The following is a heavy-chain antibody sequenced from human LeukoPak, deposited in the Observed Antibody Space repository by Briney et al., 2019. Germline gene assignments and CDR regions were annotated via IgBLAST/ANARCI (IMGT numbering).Heavy chain of an antibody. Sequence: PGGSLRLSCAASGFTFSSYEMNWVRQAPGKGLEWVSYISSSGSTIYYADSVKGRFTISRDNSKYTLYLQMNSLRAADTALYYCVQGTRRGAITMVRGVSGKSYYFDSWGQGTLVTVSS. CDR3: VQGTRRGAITMVRGVSGKSYYFDS. CDR2: ISSSGSTI. CDR1: GFTFSSYE. D-gene: IGHD3-10*01. J-gene: IGHJ4*02. V-gene: IGHV3-48*03.